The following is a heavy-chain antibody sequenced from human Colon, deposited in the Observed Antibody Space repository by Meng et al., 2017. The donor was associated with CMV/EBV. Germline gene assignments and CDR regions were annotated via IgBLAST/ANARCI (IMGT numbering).Heavy chain of an antibody. D-gene: IGHD3-10*01. V-gene: IGHV3-23*01. J-gene: IGHJ1*01. CDR1: GFTFNNYA. CDR2: ISGSGGST. Sequence: GGSLRLSCEASGFTFNNYAMAWVRQAPGKGLEWVSAISGSGGSTYYADSVKGRFTISRDNSKNTLYLQMNSLRAEDTAVYYCAKDVGGSSVEYFQHWGQGTPVTVSS. CDR3: AKDVGGSSVEYFQH.